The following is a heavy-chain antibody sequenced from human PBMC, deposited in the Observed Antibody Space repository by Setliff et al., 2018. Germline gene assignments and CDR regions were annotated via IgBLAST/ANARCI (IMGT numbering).Heavy chain of an antibody. Sequence: SETLSLTCTVSGGSNSTTDYYWGWIRQPPGKGLEWIGCVYYSGNTYYSPSLKSRVTMFVDTSKNQFSLMLYSVTAADTAIYYCARYDSSGYSENYYFDYWGQGTLVTSPQ. CDR3: ARYDSSGYSENYYFDY. V-gene: IGHV4-39*07. J-gene: IGHJ4*02. CDR2: VYYSGNT. CDR1: GGSNSTTDYY. D-gene: IGHD3-22*01.